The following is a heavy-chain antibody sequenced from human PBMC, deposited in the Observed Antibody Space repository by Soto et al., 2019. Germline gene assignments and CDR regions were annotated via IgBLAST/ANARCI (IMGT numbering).Heavy chain of an antibody. V-gene: IGHV3-30*03. Sequence: GSLRLSCAASGFTFSSYGMHWVRQAPGKGLEWVADISCDGSNKYYADSVKGRFTISRDNAKRSLYLQMNSLRVEDTAVYYCVRGLFTGSPHFSYWGQGTLVTVSS. D-gene: IGHD1-26*01. CDR1: GFTFSSYG. CDR2: ISCDGSNK. CDR3: VRGLFTGSPHFSY. J-gene: IGHJ4*02.